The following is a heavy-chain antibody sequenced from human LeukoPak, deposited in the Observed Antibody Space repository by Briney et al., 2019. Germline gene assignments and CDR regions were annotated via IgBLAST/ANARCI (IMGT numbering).Heavy chain of an antibody. CDR3: ARDEAAAGTFDY. CDR2: ISNNDVT. Sequence: QPGGSLRLSCAASGITASNFYMMWVRQAPGKGLEWVSYISNNDVTKYADSVRGRLTISRDNSKNTLYLQMDSLRAEDTAVYYCARDEAAAGTFDYWGQGTLVTVSS. V-gene: IGHV3-53*01. J-gene: IGHJ4*02. CDR1: GITASNFY. D-gene: IGHD6-13*01.